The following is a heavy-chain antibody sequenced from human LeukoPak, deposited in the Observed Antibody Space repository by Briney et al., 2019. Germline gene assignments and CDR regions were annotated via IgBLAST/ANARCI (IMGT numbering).Heavy chain of an antibody. CDR2: ILPVFGTS. Sequence: ASVKVSCKASGGTYNNYAITWVRQAPGQGLEWVGGILPVFGTSNYAQRFQGRVTITADESTGTTYMELSSLRSEDTAVYYCARYHRGFYYGSGNYYYLDVWGKGTTVTVSS. J-gene: IGHJ6*03. CDR1: GGTYNNYA. CDR3: ARYHRGFYYGSGNYYYLDV. D-gene: IGHD3-10*01. V-gene: IGHV1-69*01.